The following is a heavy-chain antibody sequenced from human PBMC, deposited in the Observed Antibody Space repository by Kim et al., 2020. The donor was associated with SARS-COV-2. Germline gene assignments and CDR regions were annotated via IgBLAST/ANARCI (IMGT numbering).Heavy chain of an antibody. D-gene: IGHD3-10*01. CDR2: IYYSGST. CDR3: ARHPNMVRGATGYFDY. J-gene: IGHJ4*02. Sequence: SETLSLTCTVSGGSISSSSYYWGWIRQPPGKGLEWIGSIYYSGSTYYNPSLKSRVTISVDTSKNQFSLKLSSVTAADTAVYYCARHPNMVRGATGYFDYWGQGTLVTVSS. CDR1: GGSISSSSYY. V-gene: IGHV4-39*01.